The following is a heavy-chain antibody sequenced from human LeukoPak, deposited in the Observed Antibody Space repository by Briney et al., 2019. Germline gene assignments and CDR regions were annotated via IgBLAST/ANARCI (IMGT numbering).Heavy chain of an antibody. Sequence: GGSLRLSCAVSRFTVSNYGIHWVRQAPGKGLEWVAFIRHDGSDKFYGESVKGRFTISRDTSKNTVFLQRNSLRPDDTAVYYCAKDWGVGRGELIDDWGQGTLVIVSS. CDR1: RFTVSNYG. CDR2: IRHDGSDK. CDR3: AKDWGVGRGELIDD. D-gene: IGHD3-16*01. V-gene: IGHV3-30*02. J-gene: IGHJ4*02.